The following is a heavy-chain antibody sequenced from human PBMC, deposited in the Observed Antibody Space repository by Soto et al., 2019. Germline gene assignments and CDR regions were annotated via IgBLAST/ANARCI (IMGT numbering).Heavy chain of an antibody. CDR3: GRDHYGFNNIDS. J-gene: IGHJ4*02. Sequence: PGGSLRLSCAASGFTFSSYWMHWVRQAPGKGLVHVSRIRGDGGYTDHAESVKGRFTISRDNAKNTLYLQMNSLRAEDTAVYYCGRDHYGFNNIDSWGQGTLVTVSS. CDR1: GFTFSSYW. D-gene: IGHD4-17*01. CDR2: IRGDGGYT. V-gene: IGHV3-74*01.